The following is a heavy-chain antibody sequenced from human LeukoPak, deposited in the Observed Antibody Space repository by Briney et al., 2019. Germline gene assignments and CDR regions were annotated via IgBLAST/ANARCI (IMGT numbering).Heavy chain of an antibody. CDR2: ISWNSGSI. V-gene: IGHV3-9*01. Sequence: GGSLRLSCAASGFTFDDYAMHWVRQAPGKGLEWVSGISWNSGSIGYADSVKGRFTISRDNAKNSLYLQMNSLRAEDTALYYCAKDSRSHYYYYMDVWGKGTTVTISS. CDR3: AKDSRSHYYYYMDV. J-gene: IGHJ6*03. CDR1: GFTFDDYA.